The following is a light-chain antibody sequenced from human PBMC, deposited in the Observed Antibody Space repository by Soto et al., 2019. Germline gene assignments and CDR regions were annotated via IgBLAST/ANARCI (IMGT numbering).Light chain of an antibody. V-gene: IGKV1-5*03. CDR2: KAS. J-gene: IGKJ1*01. CDR1: EKINKW. Sequence: GDRVTITCRASEKINKWLAWYQQKPGKAPNLLIYKASNLESGVPSRFSGSGSGTEFTLTISRLQPDDLATYYCQLYNGTFGQGTKVDIK. CDR3: QLYNGT.